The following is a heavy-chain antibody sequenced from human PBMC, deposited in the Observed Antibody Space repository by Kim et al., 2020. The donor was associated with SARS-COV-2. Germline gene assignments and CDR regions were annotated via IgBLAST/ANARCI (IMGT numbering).Heavy chain of an antibody. V-gene: IGHV4-38-2*02. CDR1: GYSISSGYY. CDR2: IYHSGST. Sequence: SETLSLTCTVSGYSISSGYYWGWIRQPPGKGLEWIGSIYHSGSTYYNPSLKSRVTISVDTSKNQLSLKLSSVTAADTAVYYCAHYYYGMDVWGQGTTVTVSS. J-gene: IGHJ6*02. CDR3: AHYYYGMDV.